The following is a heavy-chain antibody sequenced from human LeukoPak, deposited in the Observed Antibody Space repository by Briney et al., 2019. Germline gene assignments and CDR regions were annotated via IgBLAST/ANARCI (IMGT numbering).Heavy chain of an antibody. J-gene: IGHJ3*02. CDR2: IIVGSGTT. V-gene: IGHV1-58*01. CDR3: AAERYGGISDCCNFEI. Sequence: EASVKVSCKSSGFSFSNSAVQWVLQARGQRLEWIGWIIVGSGTTNYAQSLQGRLTITRDMSTNTAYMELSSLRSEDTAVYYCAAERYGGISDCCNFEIWGQGTMVTVPS. CDR1: GFSFSNSA. D-gene: IGHD4-23*01.